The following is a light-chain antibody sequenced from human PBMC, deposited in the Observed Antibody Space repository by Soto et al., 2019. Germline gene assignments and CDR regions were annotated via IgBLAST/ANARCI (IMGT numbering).Light chain of an antibody. V-gene: IGKV1-5*01. J-gene: IGKJ5*01. CDR1: QSISSY. CDR2: DAS. CDR3: QQYNSYSPT. Sequence: DIQMTQSPSSLSASVGDSVTITCRASQSISSYLNWYQQKPGKAPKLLIYDASSLESGVPSRFSGSGSGTEFTLTISSLQPDDFATYYCQQYNSYSPTFGQGTRLEI.